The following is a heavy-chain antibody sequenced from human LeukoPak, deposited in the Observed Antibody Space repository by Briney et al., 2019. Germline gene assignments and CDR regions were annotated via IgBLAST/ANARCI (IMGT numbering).Heavy chain of an antibody. D-gene: IGHD6-13*01. Sequence: GGSLRLSCAASGFTFSSYAMSWVRQAPGKGLEWVSAISGSGGSTYYADSVKGRFTISRDNSKNTLYLQMNSLRAEDTAVYYCAKGLDKAAAPPGGAFDIWGQGTMVTVSS. CDR3: AKGLDKAAAPPGGAFDI. V-gene: IGHV3-23*01. CDR2: ISGSGGST. J-gene: IGHJ3*02. CDR1: GFTFSSYA.